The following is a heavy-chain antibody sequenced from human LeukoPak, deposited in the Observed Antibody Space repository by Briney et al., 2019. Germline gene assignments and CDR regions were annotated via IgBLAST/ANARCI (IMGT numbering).Heavy chain of an antibody. Sequence: GGSLRLSCAASGFTFRNYWMSWVRQAPGTGLEWVANIKQDGSDRNYVTSVRGRFTISRDNAESSLYLQMNSLRVEDTAVHYCVRNLAVAGTCFDSWGQGTLVTVSS. CDR1: GFTFRNYW. V-gene: IGHV3-7*03. CDR3: VRNLAVAGTCFDS. D-gene: IGHD6-19*01. CDR2: IKQDGSDR. J-gene: IGHJ4*02.